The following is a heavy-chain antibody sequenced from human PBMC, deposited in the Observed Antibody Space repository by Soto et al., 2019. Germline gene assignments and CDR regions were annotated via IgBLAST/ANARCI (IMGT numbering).Heavy chain of an antibody. V-gene: IGHV4-61*01. Sequence: QVQLQESGPGLVKPSETLSLTCTVSGGSVSSGSYYWSWIRQPPGKGLEWIGYIYYSGSTNYNPSRKSRVTISVDTSKNQFSLKLSSVTAADTAVYYCARGPEYSSLNYWGQGTLGTVSS. CDR3: ARGPEYSSLNY. D-gene: IGHD6-6*01. J-gene: IGHJ4*02. CDR2: IYYSGST. CDR1: GGSVSSGSYY.